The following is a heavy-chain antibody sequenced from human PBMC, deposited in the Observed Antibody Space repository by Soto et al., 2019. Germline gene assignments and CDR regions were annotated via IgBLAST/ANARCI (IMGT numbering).Heavy chain of an antibody. CDR1: GFTFSRYC. CDR2: IQQDGSEK. CDR3: ARVLTVPAAILGYYYYYGMDV. V-gene: IGHV3-7*03. Sequence: EVQLVESGGGLVQPGGSLRLSCEVSGFTFSRYCMSWVRQAPGKGLEWVANIQQDGSEKYYVDSVKGRFTISRDNAKNSLYLQMNSLRAEDTAVYYCARVLTVPAAILGYYYYYGMDVWGQGTTVTVSS. J-gene: IGHJ6*02. D-gene: IGHD2-2*02.